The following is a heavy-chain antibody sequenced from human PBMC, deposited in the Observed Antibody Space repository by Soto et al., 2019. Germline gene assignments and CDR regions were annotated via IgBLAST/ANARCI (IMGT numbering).Heavy chain of an antibody. CDR3: AKGPSTGSADF. J-gene: IGHJ4*02. CDR2: IHREGTNT. D-gene: IGHD3-9*01. Sequence: GGSLRLSCAASGFSFSDFGMTWVLQAPGNGLEWVSTIHREGTNTDYADSVKGRFTISRDNSKDTLYLEMNSLRAEDTAIYFCAKGPSTGSADFWGQGTLVTVSS. CDR1: GFSFSDFG. V-gene: IGHV3-23*01.